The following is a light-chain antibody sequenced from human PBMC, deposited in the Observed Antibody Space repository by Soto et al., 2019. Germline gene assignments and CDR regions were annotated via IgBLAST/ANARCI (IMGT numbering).Light chain of an antibody. V-gene: IGLV2-14*01. J-gene: IGLJ2*01. CDR2: DVI. CDR3: SSYTSSSTRV. CDR1: SSDVGGYNY. Sequence: QSALTQPASVSGSPGQSITISCTGTSSDVGGYNYVSWYQQHPGKAPKLMIYDVINRPSGVSNRFSGSKSGNTASLTISGLQAEDEADYYCSSYTSSSTRVFGGGTSSPS.